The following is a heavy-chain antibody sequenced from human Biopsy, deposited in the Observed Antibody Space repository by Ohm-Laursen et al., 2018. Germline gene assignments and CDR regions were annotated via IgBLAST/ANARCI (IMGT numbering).Heavy chain of an antibody. CDR2: MYYSGST. CDR1: GGSISSGGYY. Sequence: ILPLTCAVSGGSISSGGYYWGWIRRHPGKGLEWIGHMYYSGSTYYNPSLKSRITISVDTSKNQFSLKLSSVTAADTAVYYCAGLVTGFIDPWGQGTLVTVSS. J-gene: IGHJ5*02. V-gene: IGHV4-31*11. D-gene: IGHD3-9*01. CDR3: AGLVTGFIDP.